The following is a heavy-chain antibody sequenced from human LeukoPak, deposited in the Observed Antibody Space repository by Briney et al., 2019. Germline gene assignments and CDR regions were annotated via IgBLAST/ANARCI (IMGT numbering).Heavy chain of an antibody. V-gene: IGHV3-53*01. CDR2: IYSGGRT. J-gene: IGHJ6*03. CDR3: ARGGCSSISCSDLYYCYYYMDV. CDR1: GFTVNNNY. D-gene: IGHD2-2*01. Sequence: GGSLRLSCAASGFTVNNNYMTWVRLAPGKGLEWVSVIYSGGRTYYADSVKGRFTISRDDFKNMVYLQMNSLRAEDTAVYYCARGGCSSISCSDLYYCYYYMDVWGKGTTVTVSS.